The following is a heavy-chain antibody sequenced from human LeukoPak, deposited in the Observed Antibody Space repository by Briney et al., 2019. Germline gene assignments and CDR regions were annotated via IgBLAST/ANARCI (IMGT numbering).Heavy chain of an antibody. D-gene: IGHD1-26*01. CDR3: AKSGGYGLIDK. V-gene: IGHV4-39*01. Sequence: TTSETVSLPCSVSGASLSTSPYYWGWIRQPPGKGLEWIGNIYYTGSTYYNVSLNSRVTISIDTSKNLFSLRLNSMTAADTAVYYCAKSGGYGLIDKWGQGTLVTVSS. J-gene: IGHJ4*02. CDR1: GASLSTSPYY. CDR2: IYYTGST.